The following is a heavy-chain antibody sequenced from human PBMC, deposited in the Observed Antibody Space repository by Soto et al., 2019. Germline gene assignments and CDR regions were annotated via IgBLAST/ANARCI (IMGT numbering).Heavy chain of an antibody. V-gene: IGHV1-18*01. CDR3: ARDPPQADY. CDR1: GYTFARYA. J-gene: IGHJ4*02. CDR2: ISAYNGNT. Sequence: QVQLVQSGAEVKKPGASVKVSCKASGYTFARYAISWMRQAPGQGLEWMGWISAYNGNTNYAQKLQGRVTMTTDSTTRTAYMELRSRRSDDTALYYCARDPPQADYWGQGTLVTVSS.